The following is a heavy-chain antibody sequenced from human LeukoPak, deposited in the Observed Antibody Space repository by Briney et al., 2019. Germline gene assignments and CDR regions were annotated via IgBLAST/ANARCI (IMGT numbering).Heavy chain of an antibody. Sequence: PSETLSLTCTVSGGSINSSSYYWDWIRQPPGKGLERIGNIYYRGSTSYNPSLKSRVTISVDTSKNQFSLKLSSVTAADTAVYYCARSDYLEGHFDYWGQGTLVTVSS. V-gene: IGHV4-39*07. J-gene: IGHJ4*02. D-gene: IGHD4-11*01. CDR1: GGSINSSSYY. CDR2: IYYRGST. CDR3: ARSDYLEGHFDY.